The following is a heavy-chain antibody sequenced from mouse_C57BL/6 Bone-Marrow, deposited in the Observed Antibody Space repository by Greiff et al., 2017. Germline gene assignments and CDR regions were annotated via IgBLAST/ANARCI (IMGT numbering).Heavy chain of an antibody. V-gene: IGHV1-69*01. Sequence: QVQLQQPGAELVMPGASVKLSCKASGYTFTSYWMHWVKQRPGQGLEWIGEIDPSDSYTNYNQKFKGKSTLTVDTSSSTAYMQLSSLTSEDSAVYYCARGRLYDGYYYYAMDYGGQGTSVTVSS. CDR1: GYTFTSYW. D-gene: IGHD2-3*01. J-gene: IGHJ4*01. CDR2: IDPSDSYT. CDR3: ARGRLYDGYYYYAMDY.